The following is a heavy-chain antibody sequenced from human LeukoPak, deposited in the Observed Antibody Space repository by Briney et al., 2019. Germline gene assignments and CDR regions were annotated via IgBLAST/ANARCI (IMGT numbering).Heavy chain of an antibody. CDR1: GGTFSSYA. Sequence: VASVNLFYKSSGGTFSSYAISWVRQAPGQALEWMGRNLPSLGLANYAQKFQGRVKIPADKPTRTAYMELSTLRSQDTPLYYCARDTLDRSAPDPAFDYWGQGTLVTVSS. V-gene: IGHV1-69*04. CDR2: NLPSLGLA. J-gene: IGHJ4*02. CDR3: ARDTLDRSAPDPAFDY.